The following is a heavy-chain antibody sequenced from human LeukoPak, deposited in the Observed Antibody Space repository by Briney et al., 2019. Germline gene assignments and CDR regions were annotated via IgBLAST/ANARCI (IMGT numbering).Heavy chain of an antibody. CDR3: AKEGVSYYDSSGYSI. CDR2: IWYDGSNK. J-gene: IGHJ3*02. V-gene: IGHV3-33*06. Sequence: GGSLRLSCAASGFTFSSYGMHWVRQAPGKWLEWVAVIWYDGSNKYYADSVKGRFTISRDNSKNTLYLQMNSLRAEDTAVYYCAKEGVSYYDSSGYSIWGQGTMVTVSS. D-gene: IGHD3-22*01. CDR1: GFTFSSYG.